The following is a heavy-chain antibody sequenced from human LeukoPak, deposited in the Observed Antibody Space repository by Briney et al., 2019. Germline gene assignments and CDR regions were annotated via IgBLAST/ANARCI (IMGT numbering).Heavy chain of an antibody. Sequence: SETLSLTCTVSGGSISSYYWSWIRQPPGKGLEWIGYIYYSGSTNYNPSLKSRVTISVDTSKNQFSLKLSSVTAADTAVYYCARDCPYSSGWYEWFDPWGQGTLVTVSS. J-gene: IGHJ5*02. D-gene: IGHD6-19*01. CDR1: GGSISSYY. CDR3: ARDCPYSSGWYEWFDP. V-gene: IGHV4-59*12. CDR2: IYYSGST.